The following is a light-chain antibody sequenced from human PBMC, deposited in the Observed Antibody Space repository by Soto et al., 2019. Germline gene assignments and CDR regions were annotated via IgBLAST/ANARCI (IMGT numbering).Light chain of an antibody. Sequence: QSVLTQPASVSGSPGQSITISCTGTSSDVGGYNYVSWYQQHPGRAPKLMIYDVSNRPSGISNRFSGSKSGNTASLTISGLQAEDEAVYYCSSYTSSSTLRGVFGTGTKVTV. J-gene: IGLJ1*01. CDR3: SSYTSSSTLRGV. V-gene: IGLV2-14*01. CDR1: SSDVGGYNY. CDR2: DVS.